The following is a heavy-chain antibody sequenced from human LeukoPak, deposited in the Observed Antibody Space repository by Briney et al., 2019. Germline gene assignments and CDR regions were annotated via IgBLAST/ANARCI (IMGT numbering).Heavy chain of an antibody. J-gene: IGHJ3*02. CDR2: IKSDGSST. V-gene: IGHV3-74*01. CDR1: GFTFSSYW. D-gene: IGHD3-22*01. CDR3: VRVGYYDSSGSPRAYDM. Sequence: GGSLRLSCAASGFTFSSYWMHWVRQAPGKGLVWVSRIKSDGSSTTYADSVKGRFTISRDNAKNTLYLQMNSLRAEDTAVYYCVRVGYYDSSGSPRAYDMWGQGTMLTVSS.